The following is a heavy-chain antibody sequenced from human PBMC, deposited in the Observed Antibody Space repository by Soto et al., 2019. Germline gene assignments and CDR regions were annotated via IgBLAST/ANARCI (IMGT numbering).Heavy chain of an antibody. CDR1: GGSISTVDYW. J-gene: IGHJ4*02. CDR3: ARGPSGDKFDS. CDR2: FYDGGRT. D-gene: IGHD7-27*01. Sequence: QVQLQESGPGLVKPSQTLSLTCTVSGGSISTVDYWWSWIRQSPDMGLEWIGRFYDGGRTSNNPSLESRVTMSVGTSKSHLALPLSSVGAADTAVYYCARGPSGDKFDSWGQGTLVTVSS. V-gene: IGHV4-30-4*01.